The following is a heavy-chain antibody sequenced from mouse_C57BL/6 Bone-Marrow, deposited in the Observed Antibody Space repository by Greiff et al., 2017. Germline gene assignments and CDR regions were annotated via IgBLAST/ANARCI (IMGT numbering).Heavy chain of an antibody. V-gene: IGHV1-69*01. CDR3: ARWDGNYVGDY. J-gene: IGHJ2*01. CDR1: GYTFTSYW. Sequence: QVQLQQPGAELVMPGASVKLSCKASGYTFTSYWMHWVKQRPGQGLEWIGEIDPSDSYTNYNQKFKGKSTLTVDKSSSTAYMQLSSLTSEDSAVYYCARWDGNYVGDYWGKGTTLTVSS. CDR2: IDPSDSYT. D-gene: IGHD2-1*01.